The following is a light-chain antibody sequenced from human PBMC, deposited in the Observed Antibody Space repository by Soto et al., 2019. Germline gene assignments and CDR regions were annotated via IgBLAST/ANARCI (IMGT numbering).Light chain of an antibody. CDR2: EVI. CDR1: SSDIGAYNY. J-gene: IGLJ1*01. CDR3: SSYTSSSTTPYV. V-gene: IGLV2-14*01. Sequence: QSALTQPASVSGSPGQSTTISCTGTSSDIGAYNYVSWYRQHPGKAPKLMIYEVINRPSGVSNRFSGSKSGNTASLTISALQAEDEADYYCSSYTSSSTTPYVFGTGTKLTVL.